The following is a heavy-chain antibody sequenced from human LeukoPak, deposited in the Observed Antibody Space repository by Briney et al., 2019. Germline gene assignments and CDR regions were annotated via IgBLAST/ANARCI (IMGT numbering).Heavy chain of an antibody. CDR1: EFTFNDYA. J-gene: IGHJ4*02. Sequence: GRSLRLSCAASEFTFNDYAMRWVRQAPGKGLEWVSTISWNSATIYYADSVKGRFSFSRDNAKNSVFLQMNSLRPEDTALYYCAKGMGATTRPFDYWGQGTLVTVSS. CDR2: ISWNSATI. CDR3: AKGMGATTRPFDY. D-gene: IGHD5-24*01. V-gene: IGHV3-9*01.